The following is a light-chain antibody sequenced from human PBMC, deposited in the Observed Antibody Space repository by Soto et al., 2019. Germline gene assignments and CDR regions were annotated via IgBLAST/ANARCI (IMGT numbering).Light chain of an antibody. J-gene: IGLJ2*01. CDR2: DVS. V-gene: IGLV2-14*01. Sequence: QSVLTQPASVSGSPGQSITLSCTGTSSDVGGYNYVSWYQQHPGKAPKLMIYDVSNRPSGVSNRFSGSKSGNTASLTISGLQAEDEADYYSSSYTISSTNVVFGGGTKLTVL. CDR1: SSDVGGYNY. CDR3: SSYTISSTNVV.